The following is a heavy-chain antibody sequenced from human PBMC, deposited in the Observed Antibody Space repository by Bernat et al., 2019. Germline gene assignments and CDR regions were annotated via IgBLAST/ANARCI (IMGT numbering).Heavy chain of an antibody. D-gene: IGHD2-2*01. Sequence: EVQLVESGGGLVQPGGSLRLSCAASGFNFSSYSMNWVRQAPGKGLEWVSYISTGSSTIYDADSVRGRFTISRDNAQNSMYLQMNSLRDEDTAVYYCARPGYCSSSRCYADDAFDIWGQGTMVTVSS. CDR1: GFNFSSYS. J-gene: IGHJ3*02. CDR2: ISTGSSTI. CDR3: ARPGYCSSSRCYADDAFDI. V-gene: IGHV3-48*02.